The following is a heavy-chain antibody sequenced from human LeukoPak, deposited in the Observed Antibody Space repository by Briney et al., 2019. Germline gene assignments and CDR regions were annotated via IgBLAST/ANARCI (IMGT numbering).Heavy chain of an antibody. D-gene: IGHD6-19*01. CDR2: IYSGGST. CDR3: AKGGYSSGWYGDH. V-gene: IGHV3-66*02. Sequence: RAGGSLRLSCAASGFTVSSNYMSWVRQAPGKGLEWVSVIYSGGSTYYADSVKGRFTISRDNSKNTLYLQMDSLRAEDTAVYYCAKGGYSSGWYGDHWGQGTLVTVSS. J-gene: IGHJ4*02. CDR1: GFTVSSNY.